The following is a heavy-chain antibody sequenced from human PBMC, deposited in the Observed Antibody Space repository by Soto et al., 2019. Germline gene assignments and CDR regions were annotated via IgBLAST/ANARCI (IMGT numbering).Heavy chain of an antibody. Sequence: PGGSLRLSCAASGFTFSSYAMSWVRQAPGKGLEWVSAISGSGGSTYYADSVKGRFTISRDNSKNTLYLQMNSLRAEDTAVYYCAKAGGAYYYDSSGYRLRFDYWGQGTLVTVSS. CDR2: ISGSGGST. CDR3: AKAGGAYYYDSSGYRLRFDY. D-gene: IGHD3-22*01. J-gene: IGHJ4*02. CDR1: GFTFSSYA. V-gene: IGHV3-23*01.